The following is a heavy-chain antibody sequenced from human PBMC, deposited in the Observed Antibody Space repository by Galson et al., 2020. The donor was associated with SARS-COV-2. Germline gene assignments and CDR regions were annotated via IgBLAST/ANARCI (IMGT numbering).Heavy chain of an antibody. D-gene: IGHD6-13*01. Sequence: GGSLRLSCAASGFTFSSYGMHWVRQAPGKGLEWVAVIWYDGSNKYYADSVKGRFTISRDNSKNTLYLQMNSLRAEDTAVYYCAKDLPVAAAGETFDWGQGTLVTVSS. CDR3: AKDLPVAAAGETFD. CDR1: GFTFSSYG. V-gene: IGHV3-33*06. J-gene: IGHJ4*02. CDR2: IWYDGSNK.